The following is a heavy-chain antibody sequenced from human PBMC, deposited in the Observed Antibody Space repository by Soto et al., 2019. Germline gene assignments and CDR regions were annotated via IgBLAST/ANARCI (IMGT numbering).Heavy chain of an antibody. V-gene: IGHV4-59*01. J-gene: IGHJ3*02. D-gene: IGHD3-16*02. CDR1: GGSISSYY. CDR2: IYYRGST. Sequence: SETLSLTCTVSGGSISSYYWSWIRQPPGKGLEWIGYIYYRGSTNYTPSLKSRVTISVDTSKNQFSLKFSSVTAADTAVYYCARTPPYDYVWGSYRSFAFDIWGQGTMVTVSS. CDR3: ARTPPYDYVWGSYRSFAFDI.